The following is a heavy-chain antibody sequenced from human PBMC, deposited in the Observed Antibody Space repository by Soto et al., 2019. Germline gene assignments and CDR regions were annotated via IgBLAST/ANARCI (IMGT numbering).Heavy chain of an antibody. Sequence: PSETLSLTCSVSGASISSYYWSWIRQPPGKGLEWIGYIYYSGSTNYNPSLKSRVTISVDTSKNQFSLKLRSVTAADTAVYYCARDMIPALYGMDVWGQG. J-gene: IGHJ6*02. CDR2: IYYSGST. CDR3: ARDMIPALYGMDV. V-gene: IGHV4-59*01. D-gene: IGHD3-22*01. CDR1: GASISSYY.